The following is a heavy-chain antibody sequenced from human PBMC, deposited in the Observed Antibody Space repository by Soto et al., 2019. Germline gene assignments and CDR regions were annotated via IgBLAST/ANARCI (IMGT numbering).Heavy chain of an antibody. J-gene: IGHJ4*02. CDR1: GYTLSGYY. CDR2: INPNSGGT. Sequence: GAAVKVSCKASGYTLSGYYMHWVRPAPGQGLEWMGWINPNSGGTNYAQKFQGRAIMTRDTSISTAYMELSRLRSDDTAVYYCARDLPAYYDFWSGPDYWGQGTLVTVSS. V-gene: IGHV1-2*02. CDR3: ARDLPAYYDFWSGPDY. D-gene: IGHD3-3*01.